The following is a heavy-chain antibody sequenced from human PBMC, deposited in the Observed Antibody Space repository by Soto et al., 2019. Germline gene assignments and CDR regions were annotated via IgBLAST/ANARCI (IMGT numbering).Heavy chain of an antibody. CDR2: IIPIFGTA. CDR3: ARESYSGSYSTPLDY. Sequence: QVQLVQSGAEVKKPGSSVKVSCKASGGTFSSYAISWVRQAPGQGLEWMGGIIPIFGTANYAQKFQGRVTITADEYTSTDYMELSSLRPEDTAVYYCARESYSGSYSTPLDYWGQGTLVTVSS. CDR1: GGTFSSYA. D-gene: IGHD2-15*01. V-gene: IGHV1-69*01. J-gene: IGHJ4*02.